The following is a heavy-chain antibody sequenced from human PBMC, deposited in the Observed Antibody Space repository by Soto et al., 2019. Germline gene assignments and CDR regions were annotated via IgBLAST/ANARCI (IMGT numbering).Heavy chain of an antibody. V-gene: IGHV4-31*03. CDR1: GGSISSGGYY. J-gene: IGHJ5*02. CDR3: ARQNYYGSGSYYNGFDP. CDR2: IYYSGST. Sequence: SETLSLTCTVSGGSISSGGYYWSWIRQHPGKGLEWIGYIYYSGSTYYNPSLKSRVTISVDTSKNQFSLKLSSVTAADTAVYYCARQNYYGSGSYYNGFDPWGQGTLVTVSS. D-gene: IGHD3-10*01.